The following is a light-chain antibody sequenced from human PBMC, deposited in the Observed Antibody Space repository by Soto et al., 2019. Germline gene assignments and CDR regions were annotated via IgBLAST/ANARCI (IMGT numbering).Light chain of an antibody. CDR1: SSDVGAYDY. CDR2: DVS. CDR3: CSYAGSYKV. Sequence: QSALTQPRSVSGSPGQSVTISCTGTSSDVGAYDYVSWYRQHPGKAPELMIYDVSRRPSGVPDRVSGSKSGNTASLTISGLRAEDEADYYCCSYAGSYKVFGAGTKLTVL. J-gene: IGLJ1*01. V-gene: IGLV2-11*01.